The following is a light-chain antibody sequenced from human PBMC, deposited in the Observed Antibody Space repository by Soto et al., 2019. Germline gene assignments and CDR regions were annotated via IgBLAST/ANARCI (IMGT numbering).Light chain of an antibody. CDR2: GAS. CDR3: QQYDNWPRT. V-gene: IGKV3-15*01. Sequence: ERVMTQSPVTLSVSPGERATLSRRANQSVNSNLAWYQQKPGQAPRLLIYGASTRATGVPDRFSGSGSGTEFTLTISSLQSEDFAVYYCQQYDNWPRTFGQGTKVEIK. CDR1: QSVNSN. J-gene: IGKJ1*01.